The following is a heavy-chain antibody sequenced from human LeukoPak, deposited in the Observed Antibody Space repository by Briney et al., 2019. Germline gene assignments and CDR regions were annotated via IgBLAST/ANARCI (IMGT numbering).Heavy chain of an antibody. J-gene: IGHJ4*02. Sequence: GGSLRLSCAASGFTFSTYSMNWVRQAPGKGLEWVSSISSSSTYIYYADSVKGRFTISRDNAKNSLYLQMNSLRAGDTAVYYCARAQPTKEYDYWGQGTLVTVSS. V-gene: IGHV3-21*01. CDR1: GFTFSTYS. CDR3: ARAQPTKEYDY. CDR2: ISSSSTYI. D-gene: IGHD2-2*01.